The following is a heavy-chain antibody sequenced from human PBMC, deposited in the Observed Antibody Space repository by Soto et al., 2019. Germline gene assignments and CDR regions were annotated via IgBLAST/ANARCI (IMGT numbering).Heavy chain of an antibody. CDR3: AREEGTARGEYYFDY. J-gene: IGHJ4*02. CDR2: IKQDGSEK. D-gene: IGHD3-10*01. Sequence: GGSLRLSCAASGFTFSSYWMSWVRQAPGKGLEWVANIKQDGSEKYYVDSVKGRFTIPRDNAKNSLYLQMNSLRAEDTAVFYCAREEGTARGEYYFDYWGQGTLVTVSS. V-gene: IGHV3-7*01. CDR1: GFTFSSYW.